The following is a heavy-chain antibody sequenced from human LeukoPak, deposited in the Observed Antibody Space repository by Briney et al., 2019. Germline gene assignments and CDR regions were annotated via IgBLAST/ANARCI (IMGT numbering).Heavy chain of an antibody. V-gene: IGHV3-73*01. CDR1: GFTFSGSA. CDR3: TSRQIAVAGDFDY. J-gene: IGHJ4*02. D-gene: IGHD6-19*01. Sequence: GGSLKLSCAASGFTFSGSAMHWVRQASGKGLEWVGRIRSKANSYATAYAASVKGRFTISRDDSKNTAYLQMNSLKTEDTAVYYCTSRQIAVAGDFDYGGQGTLVTVSS. CDR2: IRSKANSYAT.